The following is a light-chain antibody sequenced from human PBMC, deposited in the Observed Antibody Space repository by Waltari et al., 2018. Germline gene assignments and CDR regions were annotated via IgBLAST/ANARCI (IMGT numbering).Light chain of an antibody. CDR3: QQYNNWPPWT. Sequence: EIVMTQSPATLSVSPGERATLSCRASQSVSSNLAWYQQKPGQAPRLRIYGASTRATGIPDRFSGSGSGTEFTLTISSLQSEDFAVYYCQQYNNWPPWTFGQGTKVEIK. CDR1: QSVSSN. J-gene: IGKJ1*01. V-gene: IGKV3D-15*01. CDR2: GAS.